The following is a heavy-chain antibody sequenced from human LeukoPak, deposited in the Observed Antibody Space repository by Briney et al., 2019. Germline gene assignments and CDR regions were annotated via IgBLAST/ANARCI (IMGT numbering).Heavy chain of an antibody. CDR3: ARANPLDGGNLYPFDL. CDR2: VSPDGRTT. D-gene: IGHD4-23*01. Sequence: GGSLRLSCAASGFTFSSFWMHWVRQAPGNRLVWVSRVSPDGRTTSYADSVQGRFTISRDNARNTLYLQMSSLRVEDTAVYYCARANPLDGGNLYPFDLWGQGSLVTVSS. V-gene: IGHV3-74*01. CDR1: GFTFSSFW. J-gene: IGHJ4*02.